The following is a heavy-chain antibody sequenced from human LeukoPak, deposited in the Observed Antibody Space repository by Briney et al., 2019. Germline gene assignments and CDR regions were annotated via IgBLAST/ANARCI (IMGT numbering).Heavy chain of an antibody. J-gene: IGHJ1*01. D-gene: IGHD5-24*01. Sequence: PGGSLRLSCAASRFTFSSYAMSWVRQAPGKGLEWVSAISGSGDDTYYADFVKGRFTLSRDNSKNTLYLQMNSLRAEDTAVYYCARIADVGGYNFWPHWGQGTLVTVSP. CDR2: ISGSGDDT. CDR3: ARIADVGGYNFWPH. CDR1: RFTFSSYA. V-gene: IGHV3-23*01.